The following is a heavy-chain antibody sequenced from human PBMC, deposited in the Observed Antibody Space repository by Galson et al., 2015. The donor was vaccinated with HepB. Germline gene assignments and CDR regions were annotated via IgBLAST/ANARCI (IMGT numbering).Heavy chain of an antibody. CDR3: AKEKHSYGHLTYYFDY. D-gene: IGHD5-18*01. CDR2: ISRNSGSI. J-gene: IGHJ4*02. CDR1: GFTFNDFA. V-gene: IGHV3-9*01. Sequence: SLRLSCAASGFTFNDFAMHWVRQAPGKGPEWVSGISRNSGSIGYADSVKGRFTISRDNAKNSLYLQMNSLKAGDTALYYCAKEKHSYGHLTYYFDYWGQGTLVTVPS.